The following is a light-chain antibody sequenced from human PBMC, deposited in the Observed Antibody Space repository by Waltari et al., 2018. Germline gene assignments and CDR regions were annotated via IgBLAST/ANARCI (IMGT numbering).Light chain of an antibody. CDR1: QRVRRP. J-gene: IGKJ1*01. Sequence: IVMTQSPATLSLSPGESATLSCRASQRVRRPFAWFQQKPGQPPRLLIYGTSTRAPGIPARLTGSGSGTEFSLTISSLQPEDLATYYCQQYDYWPWTFGQGTRVETK. CDR2: GTS. CDR3: QQYDYWPWT. V-gene: IGKV3D-15*01.